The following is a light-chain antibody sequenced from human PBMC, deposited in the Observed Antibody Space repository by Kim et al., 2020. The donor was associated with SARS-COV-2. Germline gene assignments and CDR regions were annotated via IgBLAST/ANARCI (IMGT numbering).Light chain of an antibody. V-gene: IGKV3-11*01. CDR2: DAS. Sequence: PGERATLPGRASQSVSTYLAWYQQKPGQAPRLLIYDASNRATGVPARFSGSGSGTDFTLTISSLQSEDFAVYYCQQRSNWPPALTFGGGTKVDIK. CDR1: QSVSTY. J-gene: IGKJ4*01. CDR3: QQRSNWPPALT.